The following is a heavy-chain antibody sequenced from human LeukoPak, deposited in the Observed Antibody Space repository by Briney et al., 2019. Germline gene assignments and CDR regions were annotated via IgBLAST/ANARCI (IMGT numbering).Heavy chain of an antibody. CDR2: ISSSGSTI. CDR3: ARRYCSSTSCYSPIDY. V-gene: IGHV3-11*01. CDR1: GFTFSDYY. J-gene: IGHJ4*02. Sequence: GGSLRLSCAASGFTFSDYYMSWIRQAPGKGLEWVSYISSSGSTIYYADSVKGRFTISRDNAKNSLYLQMNSLRAEDTAVYYCARRYCSSTSCYSPIDYWGQETLVTVSS. D-gene: IGHD2-2*01.